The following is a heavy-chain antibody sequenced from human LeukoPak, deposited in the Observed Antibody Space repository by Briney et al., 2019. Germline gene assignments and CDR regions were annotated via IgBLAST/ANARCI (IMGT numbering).Heavy chain of an antibody. Sequence: GGSLRLSCAASGFTFSNYWMHWVRQAPGKGLVWVSRINSDGSSTSYADSVKGRFTISRDNAKNTLYLQMNSLRAEDTAVYYCALLGLDSGGYHYDYVDSWGQGTLVTVSS. V-gene: IGHV3-74*01. J-gene: IGHJ4*02. D-gene: IGHD3-22*01. CDR2: INSDGSST. CDR1: GFTFSNYW. CDR3: ALLGLDSGGYHYDYVDS.